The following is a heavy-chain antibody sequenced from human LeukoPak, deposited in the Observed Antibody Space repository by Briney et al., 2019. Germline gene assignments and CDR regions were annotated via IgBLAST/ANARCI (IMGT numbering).Heavy chain of an antibody. CDR1: GFTFSNAW. Sequence: GGSLRLSCAAPGFTFSNAWMSWVRQAPGKGLEWVGRIKSKTDDGTTDYAAPVKGRFTISRDDSKNTLYLQMNSLKTEDTAVYYCTTATASDILTGYYGGYYFNYWGQGTLVTVSS. V-gene: IGHV3-15*01. CDR2: IKSKTDDGTT. D-gene: IGHD3-9*01. J-gene: IGHJ4*02. CDR3: TTATASDILTGYYGGYYFNY.